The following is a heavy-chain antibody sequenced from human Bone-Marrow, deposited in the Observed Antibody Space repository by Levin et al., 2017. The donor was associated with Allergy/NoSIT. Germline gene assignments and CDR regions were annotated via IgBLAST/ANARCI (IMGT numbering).Heavy chain of an antibody. J-gene: IGHJ4*02. D-gene: IGHD4-17*01. CDR3: ASSYGDYPIDY. CDR2: IGSAGDT. V-gene: IGHV3-13*04. Sequence: SFNDYDMHWVRQPTGRGLEWVSAIGSAGDTYYPGSVKGRFTISRDNAKNSFYLQMNSLRAGDTAVYFCASSYGDYPIDYWGQGTLVTVSS. CDR1: SFNDYD.